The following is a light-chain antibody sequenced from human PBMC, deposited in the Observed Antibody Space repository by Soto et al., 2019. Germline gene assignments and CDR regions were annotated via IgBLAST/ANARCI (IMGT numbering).Light chain of an antibody. CDR3: QQYNNWPRT. Sequence: EIVMTDSPATLSVSRWEIATLSCRASQSVSSNLAWYQQKPGQAPRLLIYGASTRATGIPARFSGSGSGTEFTLTISSLQSEDFAVYYCQQYNNWPRTFGQGTKVDIK. CDR2: GAS. V-gene: IGKV3-15*01. CDR1: QSVSSN. J-gene: IGKJ1*01.